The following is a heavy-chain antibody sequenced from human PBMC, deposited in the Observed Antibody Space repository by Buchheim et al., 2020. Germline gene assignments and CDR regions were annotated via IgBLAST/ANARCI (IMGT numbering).Heavy chain of an antibody. D-gene: IGHD1-26*01. Sequence: EVQLVESGGGLVQPGGSLRLSCAASGFTFSSYWMSWVRQAPGKGLEWVANIKQDGSEKYYVDSVKGRFTIHRDNAKNSLYLQMNSLRAEDTAVYYCAREFREGATTYYYYYMDVWGKGTT. J-gene: IGHJ6*03. CDR1: GFTFSSYW. V-gene: IGHV3-7*01. CDR2: IKQDGSEK. CDR3: AREFREGATTYYYYYMDV.